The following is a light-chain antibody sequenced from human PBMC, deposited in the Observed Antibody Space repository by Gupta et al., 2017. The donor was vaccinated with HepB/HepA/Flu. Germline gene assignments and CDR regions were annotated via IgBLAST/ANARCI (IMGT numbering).Light chain of an antibody. V-gene: IGLV2-14*03. J-gene: IGLJ1*01. Sequence: QSALTQPASVSGSPRQSITISCTGTSGDVGGYNYVSWYQQHPGEAPKLVIYDVSKRPAGISNRFSGSKAGNTASLAISGLQAEDEADYYCRSYTNRNTQVFGTGTKVTVL. CDR3: RSYTNRNTQV. CDR2: DVS. CDR1: SGDVGGYNY.